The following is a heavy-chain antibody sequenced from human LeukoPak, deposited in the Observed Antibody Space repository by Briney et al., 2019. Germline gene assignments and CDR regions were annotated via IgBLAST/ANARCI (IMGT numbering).Heavy chain of an antibody. CDR3: ARHVGDDYTPFTY. CDR1: TGSVSTSTYY. Sequence: SETLSLTCTVSTGSVSTSTYYRGWIRQPPGKGLEWIGSIYYTGSTYYNPSLKSRLTISIDTSKNHFSLKLRSVTAADTAVYYCARHVGDDYTPFTYWGQGTLVTVSS. V-gene: IGHV4-39*01. J-gene: IGHJ4*02. CDR2: IYYTGST. D-gene: IGHD5-24*01.